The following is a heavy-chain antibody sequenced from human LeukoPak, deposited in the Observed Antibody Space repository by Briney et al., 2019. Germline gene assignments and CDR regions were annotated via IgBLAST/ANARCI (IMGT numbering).Heavy chain of an antibody. J-gene: IGHJ5*02. D-gene: IGHD3-16*02. CDR2: IYHGGSA. V-gene: IGHV4-4*02. Sequence: TSETLSLTCTVSGGSIITNTWWAWVRQPPGKGLEWIGEIYHGGSANYRPSLKSRVTISVDKSKNQFSLKLTSVTAADTAVYYCARVLPFSYVWGSYRQNWFDPWGQGTLVTVSS. CDR1: GGSIITNTW. CDR3: ARVLPFSYVWGSYRQNWFDP.